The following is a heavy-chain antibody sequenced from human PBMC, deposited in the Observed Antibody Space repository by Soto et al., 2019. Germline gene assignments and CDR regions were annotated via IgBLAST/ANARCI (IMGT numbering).Heavy chain of an antibody. Sequence: VWTGPEVKMPGASVKVSCKTSGYIFTAYGLAWLRQAPGQRPEWMGWVSTNDDRTNYAQKFQGRVTMTTDRSTTTSSMELRSLRPDDTADYYCARELNTESSAYYSFAFWGQGTLVTVSS. CDR2: VSTNDDRT. J-gene: IGHJ4*02. V-gene: IGHV1-18*01. D-gene: IGHD3-22*01. CDR3: ARELNTESSAYYSFAF. CDR1: GYIFTAYG.